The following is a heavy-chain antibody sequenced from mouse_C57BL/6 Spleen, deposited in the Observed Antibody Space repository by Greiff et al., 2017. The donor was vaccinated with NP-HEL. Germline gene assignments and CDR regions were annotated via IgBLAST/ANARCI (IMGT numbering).Heavy chain of an antibody. Sequence: VQLQQPGTELVKPGASVKLSCKASGYTFTSYWMHWVKQRPGQGLEWIGNINPSNGGTNYNEKFKSKATLTVDKSSSTAYMQLSSLTSEDSAVYYCARGLGAGKGYYAMDYWGQGTSVTVSS. CDR3: ARGLGAGKGYYAMDY. J-gene: IGHJ4*01. CDR1: GYTFTSYW. D-gene: IGHD3-3*01. CDR2: INPSNGGT. V-gene: IGHV1-53*01.